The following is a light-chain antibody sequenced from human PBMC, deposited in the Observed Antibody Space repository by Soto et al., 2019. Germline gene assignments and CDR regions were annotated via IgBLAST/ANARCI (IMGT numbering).Light chain of an antibody. Sequence: AIELAQSPSSLSASVGDTVTITCRASQDINDDLGWYQQKPGEAPKLLIYGASNLKGGVPSRFSGSGSGTGFTLTISSRQPEDFATYDCLQDYNYPYKFGQATKLQIK. V-gene: IGKV1-6*01. CDR2: GAS. J-gene: IGKJ2*01. CDR1: QDINDD. CDR3: LQDYNYPYK.